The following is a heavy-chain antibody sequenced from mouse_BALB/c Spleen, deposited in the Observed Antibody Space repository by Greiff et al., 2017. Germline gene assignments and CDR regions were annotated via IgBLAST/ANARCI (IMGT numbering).Heavy chain of an antibody. D-gene: IGHD3-1*01. Sequence: EVKLMESGGGLVQPGGSLRLSCATSGFTFTDYYMSWVRQPPGKALEWLGFIRNKANGYTTEYSASVKGRFTISRDNSQSILYLQMNTLRAEDSATYYCARDTARANAYWGQGTLVTVSA. V-gene: IGHV7-3*02. CDR1: GFTFTDYY. CDR2: IRNKANGYTT. J-gene: IGHJ3*01. CDR3: ARDTARANAY.